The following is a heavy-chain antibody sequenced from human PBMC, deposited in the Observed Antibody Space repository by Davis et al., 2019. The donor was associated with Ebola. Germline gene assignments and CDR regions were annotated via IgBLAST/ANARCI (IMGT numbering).Heavy chain of an antibody. V-gene: IGHV1-2*04. Sequence: ASVKVSCKASGYIFIHYYLHWVRQAPGRGLQWMGRINPNTGGADYAQDFQGWVTMTRDTSTSTVYMELSSLRSEDTAVYYCARGEFGSRGRDYWGQGTLVTVSS. D-gene: IGHD2-15*01. J-gene: IGHJ4*02. CDR3: ARGEFGSRGRDY. CDR1: GYIFIHYY. CDR2: INPNTGGA.